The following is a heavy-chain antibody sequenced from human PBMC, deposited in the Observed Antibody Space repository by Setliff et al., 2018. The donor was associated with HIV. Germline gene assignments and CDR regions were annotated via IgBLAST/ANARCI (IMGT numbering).Heavy chain of an antibody. Sequence: ASVKVSCKASGYTFTGYYMHWVRQAPGQGLEWMGWISAYSGNTNYAQKLQGRVTMTTDTSTNTASMELRRLRSNDTAVYYCVTSEPHNSSPFHWGQGTLVTVSS. D-gene: IGHD6-13*01. CDR1: GYTFTGYY. J-gene: IGHJ4*02. CDR3: VTSEPHNSSPFH. CDR2: ISAYSGNT. V-gene: IGHV1-18*04.